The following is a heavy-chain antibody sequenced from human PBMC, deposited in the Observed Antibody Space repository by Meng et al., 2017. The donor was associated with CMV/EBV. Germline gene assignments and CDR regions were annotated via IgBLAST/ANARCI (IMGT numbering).Heavy chain of an antibody. Sequence: QVQLQESGPGLVKPSGTPSLTCTFSGGSISSYYWSWIRQPAGKGLEWIGRIYTSGSTNYNPSLKSRVTMSVDTSKNQFSLKLSSVTAADTAVYYCARSMVVAGDWFDPWGQGTLVTVSS. CDR1: GGSISSYY. V-gene: IGHV4-4*07. CDR2: IYTSGST. J-gene: IGHJ5*02. D-gene: IGHD2-15*01. CDR3: ARSMVVAGDWFDP.